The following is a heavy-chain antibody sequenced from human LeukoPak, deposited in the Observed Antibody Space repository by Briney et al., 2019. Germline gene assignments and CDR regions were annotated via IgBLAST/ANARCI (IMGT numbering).Heavy chain of an antibody. V-gene: IGHV3-30-3*01. CDR3: ARSAIYNWNSYFDY. D-gene: IGHD1-7*01. CDR2: ISYDGSNK. J-gene: IGHJ4*02. CDR1: GFTFSSYA. Sequence: GGSLRLSCAASGFTFSSYAMHWVRQAPGKGLEWVAVISYDGSNKYYADSVKGRFTISRDNSKNTLCLQMNSLRAEDTAVYYCARSAIYNWNSYFDYWGQGTLVTVSS.